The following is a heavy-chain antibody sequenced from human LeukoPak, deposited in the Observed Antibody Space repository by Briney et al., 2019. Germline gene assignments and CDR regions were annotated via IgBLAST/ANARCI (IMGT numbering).Heavy chain of an antibody. CDR3: AREGPPFDY. Sequence: ASVKVSCKASGYTFTSYAMNWVRQAPGQGLEWMGWINPNSRGTNYAQKFQGWVTMTRDTSISTAYMELSRLRSDDTAVYYCAREGPPFDYWGQGTLVTVSS. CDR2: INPNSRGT. CDR1: GYTFTSYA. J-gene: IGHJ4*02. V-gene: IGHV1-2*04.